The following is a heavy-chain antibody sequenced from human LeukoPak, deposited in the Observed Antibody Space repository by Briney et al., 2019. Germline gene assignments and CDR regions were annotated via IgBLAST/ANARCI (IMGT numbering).Heavy chain of an antibody. Sequence: PGGSLRLSCAASGFTFDDYAMHWVRQAPGKGLEWVSGISWNSGSIGYADSVKGRFTISRDNAKKSLYLQMNSLRAEDTASYYCANSKGIAAAFDYWGQGTLVTVSS. CDR3: ANSKGIAAAFDY. V-gene: IGHV3-9*01. CDR1: GFTFDDYA. D-gene: IGHD6-13*01. J-gene: IGHJ4*02. CDR2: ISWNSGSI.